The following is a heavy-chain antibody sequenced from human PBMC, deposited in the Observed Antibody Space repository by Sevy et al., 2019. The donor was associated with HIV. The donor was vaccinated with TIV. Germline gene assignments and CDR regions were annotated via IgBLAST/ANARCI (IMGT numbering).Heavy chain of an antibody. CDR1: GGSISSGGYY. CDR2: IYYSGST. D-gene: IGHD1-26*01. Sequence: SETLSLTCTVSGGSISSGGYYWSWIRQHPGKGLEWIGYIYYSGSTYYNPSLKSRVTISVDTSKNQFSLKLSSVTAADTAVYYCARYVERAIFDYWGQGTLVTVSS. V-gene: IGHV4-31*03. J-gene: IGHJ4*02. CDR3: ARYVERAIFDY.